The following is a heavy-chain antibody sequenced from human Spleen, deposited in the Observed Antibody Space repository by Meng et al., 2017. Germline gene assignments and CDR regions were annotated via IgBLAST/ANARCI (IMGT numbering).Heavy chain of an antibody. J-gene: IGHJ4*02. CDR3: ARLLAGVPAAIARYYFDY. CDR2: ISYDGSNK. D-gene: IGHD2-2*01. V-gene: IGHV3-30*04. Sequence: GESLKISCAASGFTFGSQAMHWVRQAPGKGLEWMAVISYDGSNKYYADFVKGRFTISRDNSKNTLYLQMNSLRAEDTAVYYCARLLAGVPAAIARYYFDYWGQGTLVTVSS. CDR1: GFTFGSQA.